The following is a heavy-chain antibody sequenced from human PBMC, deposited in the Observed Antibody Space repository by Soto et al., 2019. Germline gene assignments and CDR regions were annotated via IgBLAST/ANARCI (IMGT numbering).Heavy chain of an antibody. CDR3: ARGVQLWLPGGPYYYYGMAV. V-gene: IGHV4-34*01. D-gene: IGHD5-18*01. Sequence: SETLSITCAVYGGSFSGYYWSWIRQPPGKGLEWIGEINHSGSTNYNPSPKSRVTISVDTSKNQFSLKLSSVTAADTAVYYCARGVQLWLPGGPYYYYGMAVPAQGTTVTVSS. CDR1: GGSFSGYY. J-gene: IGHJ6*01. CDR2: INHSGST.